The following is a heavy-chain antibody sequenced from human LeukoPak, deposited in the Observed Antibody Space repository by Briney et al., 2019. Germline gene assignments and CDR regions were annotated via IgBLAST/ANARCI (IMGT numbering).Heavy chain of an antibody. V-gene: IGHV4-39*01. CDR1: GGSISSSSYY. J-gene: IGHJ6*02. D-gene: IGHD6-19*01. CDR3: GRHVSSGWDYFNGLDV. CDR2: IYYPGTT. Sequence: PSETLSLTCTVSGGSISSSSYYWGWIRQPPGKGLEWIGSIYYPGTTHYNPSLESRVTISVDTSKYQVFLTLRSVTATDTAVYYCGRHVSSGWDYFNGLDVWGQGTAVTVSS.